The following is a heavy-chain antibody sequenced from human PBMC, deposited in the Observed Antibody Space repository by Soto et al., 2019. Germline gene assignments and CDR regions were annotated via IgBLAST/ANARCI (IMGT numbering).Heavy chain of an antibody. V-gene: IGHV1-69*13. CDR2: IIANFGNA. CDR1: GGTFSSYA. D-gene: IGHD1-26*01. CDR3: ARTLPPIDS. J-gene: IGHJ4*02. Sequence: ASVKVSCKASGGTFSSYAISWVRQAPGQGLEWMGGIIANFGNANYAQKFQGRVTMTADESTSTAYMELRSLRSDDTAVYYCARTLPPIDSWGQGTLVTVSS.